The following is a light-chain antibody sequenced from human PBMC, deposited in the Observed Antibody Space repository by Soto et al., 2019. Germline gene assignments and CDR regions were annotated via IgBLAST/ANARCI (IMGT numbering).Light chain of an antibody. CDR2: ETK. CDR3: CTYAVSQILYV. Sequence: QSALTQPASVSGSPGQSITISCAGTSNDIGTYNIVSWYQQHPATAPKLLIYETKKRPSGVSSRFSGSKSGNTASLTISGLQTDDEADYFCCTYAVSQILYVLGTGTKVTVL. V-gene: IGLV2-23*01. J-gene: IGLJ1*01. CDR1: SNDIGTYNI.